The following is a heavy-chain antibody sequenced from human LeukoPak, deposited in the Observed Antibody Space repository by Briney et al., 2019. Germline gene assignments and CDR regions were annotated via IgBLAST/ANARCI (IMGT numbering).Heavy chain of an antibody. V-gene: IGHV3-48*04. D-gene: IGHD6-13*01. CDR3: ARHATMGQQLRMVFDY. CDR1: GFTFSSYS. J-gene: IGHJ4*02. Sequence: SGGSLRLSCAASGFTFSSYSMNWVRQAPGKGLEWVSYISSSSSTIYYADSVKGRFTISRDNAKNSLYLQMNSLRAEDTAVYYCARHATMGQQLRMVFDYWGQGTLVTVSS. CDR2: ISSSSSTI.